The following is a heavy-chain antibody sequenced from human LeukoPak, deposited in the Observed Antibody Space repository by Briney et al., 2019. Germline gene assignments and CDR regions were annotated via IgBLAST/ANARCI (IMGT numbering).Heavy chain of an antibody. J-gene: IGHJ3*02. D-gene: IGHD1-26*01. CDR1: GGSFSGYY. CDR2: INHSGST. CDR3: ASLHGGATGTRDAFDI. Sequence: PSETLSLTCAVYGGSFSGYYWSWIRQPPGKGLEWIGEINHSGSTNYNPSLKSRVTISVDTSKNQFSLKLSSVTAADTAVYYCASLHGGATGTRDAFDIWGQGTMVTVSS. V-gene: IGHV4-34*01.